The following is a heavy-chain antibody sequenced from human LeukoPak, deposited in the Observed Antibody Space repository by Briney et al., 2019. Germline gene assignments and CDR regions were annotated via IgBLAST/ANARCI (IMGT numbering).Heavy chain of an antibody. CDR2: ISGSGGST. V-gene: IGHV3-23*01. CDR1: GFTFSSYA. D-gene: IGHD6-19*01. J-gene: IGHJ4*02. CDR3: AKGDRRSSGYSSGWSIDY. Sequence: GGSLRLSCAASGFTFSSYAMSWVRQAPGKGLEWVSAISGSGGSTYYADSVKGRFTISRDNTKNTLYLQMNSLRAEDTAVYYCAKGDRRSSGYSSGWSIDYWGQGTLVTVSS.